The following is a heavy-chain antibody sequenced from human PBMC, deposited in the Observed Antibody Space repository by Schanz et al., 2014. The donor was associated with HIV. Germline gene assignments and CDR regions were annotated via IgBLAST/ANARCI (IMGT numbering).Heavy chain of an antibody. Sequence: EVQLVESGGGLVQPGGSLRLSCAASGFTFSDYAMSWVRQAPGKGLEWVSRINGHGGSPTYADSVEGRFTISRDNGKKMVYLQMNSLRDEDTAVYYCATEPSDGMCGEHWGQGTLVAVSS. D-gene: IGHD7-27*01. J-gene: IGHJ4*02. V-gene: IGHV3-74*01. CDR2: INGHGGSP. CDR3: ATEPSDGMCGEH. CDR1: GFTFSDYA.